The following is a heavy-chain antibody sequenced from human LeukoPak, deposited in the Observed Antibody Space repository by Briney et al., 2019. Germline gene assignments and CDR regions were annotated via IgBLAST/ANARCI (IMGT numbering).Heavy chain of an antibody. CDR1: GGSISSYY. J-gene: IGHJ6*02. Sequence: PSETLSLTYTVSGGSISSYYWSWIRQPPGKGLEWIGYIYYSGSTNYNPSLKSRVTISVDTSKNQFSLKLSSVTAADTAVYYCARGTTTYYYYGMDVWGQGTTVTVSS. D-gene: IGHD1-1*01. CDR3: ARGTTTYYYYGMDV. CDR2: IYYSGST. V-gene: IGHV4-59*01.